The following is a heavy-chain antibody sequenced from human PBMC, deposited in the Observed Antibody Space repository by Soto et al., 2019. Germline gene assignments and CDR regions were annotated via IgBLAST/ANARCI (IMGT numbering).Heavy chain of an antibody. CDR1: GGSCTRND. D-gene: IGHD5-18*01. V-gene: IGHV4-59*01. J-gene: IGHJ4*02. CDR2: IYYSGST. CDR3: ARGIQLWPITYYFDY. Sequence: ALETLCVSWTVSGGSCTRNDGTWIRQSPGKGLEWIGHIYYSGSTKYNPSLKSRVMISIDTSKNHFSLRLTSVTAADTAVYYCARGIQLWPITYYFDYWGQGTLVTVSS.